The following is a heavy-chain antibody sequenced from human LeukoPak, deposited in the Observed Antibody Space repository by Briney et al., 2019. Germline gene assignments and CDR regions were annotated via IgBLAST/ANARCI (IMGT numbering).Heavy chain of an antibody. D-gene: IGHD3-3*01. J-gene: IGHJ4*02. V-gene: IGHV4-34*01. Sequence: SETLSLTCAVYGGSFSGYYWSWIRQPPGKGLERIGEINHSGSTSYNPSLKSRVTMSVDTSKNQFSLKLSSVTAADTAVYYCASIDFWSDYWGQGTLVTVSS. CDR1: GGSFSGYY. CDR2: INHSGST. CDR3: ASIDFWSDY.